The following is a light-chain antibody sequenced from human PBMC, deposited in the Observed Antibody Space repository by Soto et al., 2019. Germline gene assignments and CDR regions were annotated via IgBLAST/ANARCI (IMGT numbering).Light chain of an antibody. CDR2: DVS. J-gene: IGLJ3*02. V-gene: IGLV2-11*01. Sequence: QSVLTQPRSVSGSPGQSVTISCTGTSSDVGGYNYVSWYQQHPGKAPKLMIYDVSKSPSGVPDRFSGSKSGNTASLTISGLKAEDEADYYCCSYSGSYTWVFGGGTKLTVL. CDR1: SSDVGGYNY. CDR3: CSYSGSYTWV.